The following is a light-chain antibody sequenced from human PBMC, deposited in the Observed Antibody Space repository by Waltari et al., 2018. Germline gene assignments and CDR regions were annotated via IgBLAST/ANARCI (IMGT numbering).Light chain of an antibody. V-gene: IGKV3-20*01. CDR3: QIYGSPPLYT. CDR2: AAS. J-gene: IGKJ2*01. CDR1: QSVSNSY. Sequence: EIVLTQSPGTLSLSPGERATLSCRASQSVSNSYLSWDRQRPGQAPRLLIYAASNSAPGIPDRFSGSASGTDFTLTISRLEPEDFAVYYCQIYGSPPLYTFGQGTKVEIK.